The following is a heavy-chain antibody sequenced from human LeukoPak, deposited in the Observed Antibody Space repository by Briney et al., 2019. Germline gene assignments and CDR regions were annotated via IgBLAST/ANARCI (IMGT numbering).Heavy chain of an antibody. CDR2: ISGSGGST. V-gene: IGHV3-23*01. J-gene: IGHJ4*02. CDR1: GFTFSSYA. D-gene: IGHD2-15*01. CDR3: AKGHGGLDY. Sequence: AGTLSLSCAASGFTFSSYAMSWVRQAPGQGLEWVSGISGSGGSTYYADSVKGRFTISRDNSKNTLYLQMNSLRAEDTAVYYCAKGHGGLDYWGQGTLVTVSS.